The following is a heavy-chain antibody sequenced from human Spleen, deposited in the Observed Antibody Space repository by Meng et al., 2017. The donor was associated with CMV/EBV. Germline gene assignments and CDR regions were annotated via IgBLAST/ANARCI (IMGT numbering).Heavy chain of an antibody. CDR2: IDRSGITT. D-gene: IGHD3-10*01. Sequence: GGSLRLSCAASGFTFHYYGMTWVRQAPGKGLEWVSSIDRSGITTTYADSVKGRFTISRDNAKTSVYLQMDTLRAEDTAVYYCARGSGSPFDYWGQGTLVTVSS. CDR1: GFTFHYYG. J-gene: IGHJ4*02. CDR3: ARGSGSPFDY. V-gene: IGHV3-20*04.